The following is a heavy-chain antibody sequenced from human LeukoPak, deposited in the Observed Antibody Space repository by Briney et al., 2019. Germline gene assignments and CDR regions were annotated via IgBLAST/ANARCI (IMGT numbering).Heavy chain of an antibody. J-gene: IGHJ6*03. CDR3: ARDLGTAYYYYMDV. Sequence: SETLSLTCAVYGGSFSGYYWSWIRQSPGKGLEWIGEINQSGSTYYNPSLKSRVTMSVDTSKNQFSLKLRSVTDADTAVYYCARDLGTAYYYYMDVWGKGTTVTVSS. CDR2: INQSGST. CDR1: GGSFSGYY. V-gene: IGHV4-34*09. D-gene: IGHD3-16*01.